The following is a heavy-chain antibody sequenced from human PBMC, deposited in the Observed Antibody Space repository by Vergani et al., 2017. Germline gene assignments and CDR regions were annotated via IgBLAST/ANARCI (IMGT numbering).Heavy chain of an antibody. CDR1: GGSISSYY. CDR2: IYYSGST. D-gene: IGHD3-10*01. J-gene: IGHJ6*03. Sequence: QVQLQESGPGLVKPSETLSLTCTVSGGSISSYYWSWIRQPPGKGLEWIGYIYYSGSTNYNPSLKSRVTISVDTSKNQFSLKLSSVTAADTAVYYCAVGSGSFVFSYYDYYMDVWGKGTTVTVSS. CDR3: AVGSGSFVFSYYDYYMDV. V-gene: IGHV4-59*08.